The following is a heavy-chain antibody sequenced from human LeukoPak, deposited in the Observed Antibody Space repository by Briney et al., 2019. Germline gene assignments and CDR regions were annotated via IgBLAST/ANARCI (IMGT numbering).Heavy chain of an antibody. CDR1: GGSISSSSYY. CDR3: ANYHDYSNFQGAYYLDY. CDR2: SYYSGST. V-gene: IGHV4-39*01. J-gene: IGHJ4*02. D-gene: IGHD4-11*01. Sequence: SETLSLTCTVSGGSISSSSYYWGWIRQPPGKGLEWIGTSYYSGSTYYNPSLKSRVTISVDTSKNQFSLKLSSVTAADTAVYYCANYHDYSNFQGAYYLDYWGQGTLVTVSS.